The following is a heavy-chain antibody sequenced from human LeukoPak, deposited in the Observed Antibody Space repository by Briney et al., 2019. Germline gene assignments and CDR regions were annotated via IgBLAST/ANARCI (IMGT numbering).Heavy chain of an antibody. CDR1: GGSISSYY. D-gene: IGHD3-22*01. CDR3: ARNYDSSGYTSFDY. V-gene: IGHV4-59*08. Sequence: SETLSLTCTVSGGSISSYYWSWIRQPPGKGLEWIGYIYYSGSTNYNPSLKSRVTISVDTSKNQFSLKLSSVTAADTAVYYCARNYDSSGYTSFDYWGRGTLVTVSS. CDR2: IYYSGST. J-gene: IGHJ4*02.